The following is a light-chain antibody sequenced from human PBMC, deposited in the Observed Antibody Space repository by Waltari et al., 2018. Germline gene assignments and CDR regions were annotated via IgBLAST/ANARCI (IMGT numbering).Light chain of an antibody. Sequence: EIVMTQSPATLSLSPGERATLSCRASQSVSSSLAWYQQKPGQAPRLLIYGASSRATGIPDRFSGSVSGTDFTLTISSLEPEDVGVYYCLQRSNWPHTFGQGTKVEIK. V-gene: IGKV3D-15*01. CDR1: QSVSSS. J-gene: IGKJ1*01. CDR2: GAS. CDR3: LQRSNWPHT.